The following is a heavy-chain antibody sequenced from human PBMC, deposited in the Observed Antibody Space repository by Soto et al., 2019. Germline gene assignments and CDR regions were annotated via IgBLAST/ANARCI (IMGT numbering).Heavy chain of an antibody. CDR1: GYTFNAFY. V-gene: IGHV1-46*02. CDR3: ARDQGVEGDYYDTTAYYFDS. CDR2: ISPRDDAT. Sequence: ASVKVSCKASGYTFNAFYIHWVRQAPGQGLEWMGIISPRDDATSYAQRFQGRVTMTRDTSTSTVYMDLGGLRSEDTAVYYCARDQGVEGDYYDTTAYYFDSWGQGTLVTVSS. J-gene: IGHJ4*02. D-gene: IGHD3-22*01.